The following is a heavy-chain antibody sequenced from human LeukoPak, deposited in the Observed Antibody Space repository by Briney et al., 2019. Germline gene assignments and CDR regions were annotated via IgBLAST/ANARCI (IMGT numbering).Heavy chain of an antibody. CDR2: IYYSGST. Sequence: PSQTLSLTCTVSGGSISSGGYYWSWIRQHPGKGLEWIGYIYYSGSTYYNPSLKSRVTISVNTSKNQFSLKLSSVTAADTAVYYCASFPYYYDSSGYYYEGDYWGQGTLVTVSS. J-gene: IGHJ4*02. CDR1: GGSISSGGYY. V-gene: IGHV4-31*03. D-gene: IGHD3-22*01. CDR3: ASFPYYYDSSGYYYEGDY.